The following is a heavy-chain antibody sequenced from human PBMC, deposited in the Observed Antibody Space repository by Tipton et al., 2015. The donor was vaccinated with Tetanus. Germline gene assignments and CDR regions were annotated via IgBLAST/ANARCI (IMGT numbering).Heavy chain of an antibody. CDR1: GFTFHESY. V-gene: IGHV3-11*04. CDR2: ISTNGYTI. J-gene: IGHJ4*02. CDR3: VSGSALDY. Sequence: SLRLSCAASGFTFHESYMSWIRQAPGKGLEWVSYISTNGYTIHYADAVKGRFTISRDNGQNSLFLEMNTLRGDDTAVYYCVSGSALDYWGQGTRITVSS. D-gene: IGHD6-25*01.